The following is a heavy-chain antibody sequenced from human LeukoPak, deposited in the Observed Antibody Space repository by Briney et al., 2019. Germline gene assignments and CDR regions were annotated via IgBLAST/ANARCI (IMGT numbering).Heavy chain of an antibody. V-gene: IGHV4-38-2*01. J-gene: IGHJ4*02. Sequence: SETLSLTCAVSGFSISSGYYWGWIRQPAGKGLEWIGSIYRTGTTYNNPSLKSRVTISVDTSKNQLSLKVTSVTAADTAVYYCARAYSNTPGNYCVDYWGQGTLVTVPP. CDR2: IYRTGTT. D-gene: IGHD6-13*01. CDR1: GFSISSGYY. CDR3: ARAYSNTPGNYCVDY.